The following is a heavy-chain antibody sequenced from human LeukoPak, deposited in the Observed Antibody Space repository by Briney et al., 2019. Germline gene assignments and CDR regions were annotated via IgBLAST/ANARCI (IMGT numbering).Heavy chain of an antibody. CDR2: TDTSGNYI. V-gene: IGHV3-21*06. Sequence: PGGSLRLSCEASGFTFSNYGMNWVRQDPGKGQESVSFTDTSGNYIYYGDSAKGRYTLSTDKARNFLFLQMNGLRAEDTAVYYCARGRSITLLRGVAMSDGFDIWGQGAMVAVSS. CDR1: GFTFSNYG. D-gene: IGHD3-10*01. J-gene: IGHJ3*02. CDR3: ARGRSITLLRGVAMSDGFDI.